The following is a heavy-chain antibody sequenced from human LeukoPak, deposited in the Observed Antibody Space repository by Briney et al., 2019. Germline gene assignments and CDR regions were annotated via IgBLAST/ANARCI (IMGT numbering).Heavy chain of an antibody. CDR2: ISSSSSYI. D-gene: IGHD6-19*01. V-gene: IGHV3-21*04. J-gene: IGHJ4*02. Sequence: GGSLRLSCAASGFTFSSYSMNWVRQAPGKGLEWVSSISSSSSYIYYADSVKGRFTISRDNAKNSLYLQMNSLRAEDTALYYCAKDRGSGWYRQTDYYFDYWGQGTLVTVSS. CDR3: AKDRGSGWYRQTDYYFDY. CDR1: GFTFSSYS.